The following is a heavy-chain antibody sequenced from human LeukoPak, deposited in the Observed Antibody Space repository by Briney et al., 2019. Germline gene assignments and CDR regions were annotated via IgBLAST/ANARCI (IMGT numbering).Heavy chain of an antibody. V-gene: IGHV4-59*01. CDR3: ARVVRGVVTSNWFDP. D-gene: IGHD2-21*02. CDR1: GDSLNTYY. CDR2: VASSGTS. Sequence: PSETLSLTCTVSGDSLNTYYWTWIRQTPGKELEWIGSVASSGTSNYNPSLKSRVSISIDTSKNQFSLALTSVTPADTAVYYCARVVRGVVTSNWFDPWGQGTLVSVSS. J-gene: IGHJ5*02.